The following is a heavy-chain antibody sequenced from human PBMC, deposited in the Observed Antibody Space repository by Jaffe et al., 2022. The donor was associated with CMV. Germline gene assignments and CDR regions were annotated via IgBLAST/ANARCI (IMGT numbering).Heavy chain of an antibody. CDR3: ARHELDGWYDY. CDR2: IYYSGST. J-gene: IGHJ4*02. CDR1: GGSISSSSYY. D-gene: IGHD6-19*01. V-gene: IGHV4-39*01. Sequence: QLQLQESGPGLVKPSETLSLTCTVSGGSISSSSYYWGWIRQPPGKGLEWIGSIYYSGSTYYNPSLKSRVTISVDTSKNQFSLKLSSVTAADTAVYYCARHELDGWYDYWGQGTLVTVSS.